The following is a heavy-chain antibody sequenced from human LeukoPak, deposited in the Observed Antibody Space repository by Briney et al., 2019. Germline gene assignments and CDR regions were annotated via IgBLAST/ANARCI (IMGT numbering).Heavy chain of an antibody. J-gene: IGHJ5*02. V-gene: IGHV4-31*03. CDR1: GGSISSGGYY. CDR3: VRCPLVRGVILPWFDP. Sequence: SETLSLTCTVSGGSISSGGYYWSWIRQHPGKGLEWIGYIYYSGSTYYNPSLKSRVSISVDTSKNQFSLKLSSVTAADTAVYYCVRCPLVRGVILPWFDPWGQGTLVTVSS. CDR2: IYYSGST. D-gene: IGHD3-10*01.